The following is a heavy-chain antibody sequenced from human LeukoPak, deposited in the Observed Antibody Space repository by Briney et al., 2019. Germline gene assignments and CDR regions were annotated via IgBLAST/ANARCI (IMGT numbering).Heavy chain of an antibody. J-gene: IGHJ4*02. V-gene: IGHV4-59*01. D-gene: IGHD5-24*01. CDR1: GGSISSYY. CDR3: ARGRDGYIFDY. Sequence: ETLSLTCTVSGGSISSYYWSWIRQPPGKGLERIGYIYYSGSTDYNPSLKSRVTISVDTSKNQFSLKLSSVTAADTAVYYCARGRDGYIFDYWGQGTLVTVSS. CDR2: IYYSGST.